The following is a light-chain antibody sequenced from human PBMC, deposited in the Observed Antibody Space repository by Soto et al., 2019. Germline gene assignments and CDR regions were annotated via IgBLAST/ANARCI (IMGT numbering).Light chain of an antibody. V-gene: IGKV3-20*01. Sequence: EIVLTQSPGTLSLSPGERATLSCRASQSVTSNYVAWYQQKPGQAPRLLIYGASSRATGIPDRISGGGSGTDFTLTISRLEPEDFAVYYCQQYGGSPQTLGQGTKVDI. CDR1: QSVTSNY. CDR2: GAS. CDR3: QQYGGSPQT. J-gene: IGKJ1*01.